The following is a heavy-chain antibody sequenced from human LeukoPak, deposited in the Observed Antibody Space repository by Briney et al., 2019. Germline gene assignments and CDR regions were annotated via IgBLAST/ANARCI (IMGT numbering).Heavy chain of an antibody. D-gene: IGHD3-9*01. CDR1: GFTVSSNY. CDR2: IYSGGST. J-gene: IGHJ6*04. Sequence: TGGSLRLSCAASGFTVSSNYMSWVRQAPGKGLEWVSVIYSGGSTYYADSVKGRFTISRDNSKNTLYLQMNSLIAEDTAVYYCARDRVLKNYDILTGYYQYYYGMDVWGKGTTVTVSS. V-gene: IGHV3-53*01. CDR3: ARDRVLKNYDILTGYYQYYYGMDV.